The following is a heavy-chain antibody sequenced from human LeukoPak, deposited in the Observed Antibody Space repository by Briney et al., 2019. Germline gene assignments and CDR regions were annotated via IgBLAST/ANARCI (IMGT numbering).Heavy chain of an antibody. J-gene: IGHJ4*02. CDR2: INSDGSST. D-gene: IGHD3-10*01. V-gene: IGHV3-74*01. CDR3: ARERMVRGRFDY. Sequence: GSLRLSCAASGFTFSSYWMHWVRHAPGKGLVWVSRINSDGSSTSYADSVKGRFTISRDNAKNTLYLQMNSLRAEDTAVYYCARERMVRGRFDYWGQGTLVTVSS. CDR1: GFTFSSYW.